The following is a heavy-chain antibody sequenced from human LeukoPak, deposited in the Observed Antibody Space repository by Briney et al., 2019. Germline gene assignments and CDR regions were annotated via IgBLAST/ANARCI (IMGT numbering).Heavy chain of an antibody. CDR1: GGTFSSNT. J-gene: IGHJ4*02. Sequence: SVKVSCKASGGTFSSNTINWVRQAPGQGLEWMGRIIPILDITNYAQNFQGRVTFTADKSTTTAYMELSSLRSEDTAVYYCAEGSYLLPYIWGQGTLVTVSS. V-gene: IGHV1-69*02. D-gene: IGHD1-26*01. CDR3: AEGSYLLPYI. CDR2: IIPILDIT.